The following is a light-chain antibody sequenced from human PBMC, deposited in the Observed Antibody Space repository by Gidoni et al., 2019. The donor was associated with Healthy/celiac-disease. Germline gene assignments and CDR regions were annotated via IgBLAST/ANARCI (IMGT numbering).Light chain of an antibody. CDR2: AAS. J-gene: IGKJ1*01. Sequence: DIQMTQSPSSLSASVGDRVTITCRASQNIYSYLIWYQQKPGKAPKVLIYAASNLQSGVPPRFSGSGSGTDFTLTISSLQPQDFATYYCQQSYSTPTWTFGQGTKVEIK. CDR3: QQSYSTPTWT. CDR1: QNIYSY. V-gene: IGKV1-39*01.